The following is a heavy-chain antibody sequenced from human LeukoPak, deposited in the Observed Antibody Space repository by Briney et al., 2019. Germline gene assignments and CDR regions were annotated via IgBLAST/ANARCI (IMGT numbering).Heavy chain of an antibody. J-gene: IGHJ4*02. Sequence: GGSLRLSCAASGFTFSTYWMAWVRQAPGKGPQWVAHIKEDGSEKYYLDSVRGRFTVGRDDAKSSLYLQMTSLRAEDTALYYCVRAGWELDYWGQGTPVTVSS. V-gene: IGHV3-7*01. CDR3: VRAGWELDY. CDR2: IKEDGSEK. CDR1: GFTFSTYW. D-gene: IGHD1-26*01.